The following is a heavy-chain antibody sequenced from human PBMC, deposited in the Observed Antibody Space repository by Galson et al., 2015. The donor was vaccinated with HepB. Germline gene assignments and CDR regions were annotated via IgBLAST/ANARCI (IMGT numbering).Heavy chain of an antibody. CDR1: GGSFSGYY. D-gene: IGHD6-13*01. CDR3: ATQPIAAAGENHNDY. Sequence: SETLSLTCAVYGGSFSGYYWSWIRQPPGKGLEWLGEINHSGSTNYNPSLKSRVTISVDTSKNQFSLKLSSVTAADTAVYYCATQPIAAAGENHNDYWGQGTLVTVSS. CDR2: INHSGST. V-gene: IGHV4-34*01. J-gene: IGHJ4*02.